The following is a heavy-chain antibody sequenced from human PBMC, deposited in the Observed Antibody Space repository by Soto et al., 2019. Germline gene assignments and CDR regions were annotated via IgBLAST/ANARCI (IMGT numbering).Heavy chain of an antibody. V-gene: IGHV4-34*01. CDR3: ARRKDIVATIKGNRYFYY. CDR1: GGSFSGYY. J-gene: IGHJ4*02. CDR2: INHSGST. D-gene: IGHD5-12*01. Sequence: SETLSLTCAVYGGSFSGYYWSWIRQPPGKGLEWIGEINHSGSTNYNPSLKSRVTISVDTSKNQFSLKLSSVTAADTAVYHCARRKDIVATIKGNRYFYYWGQGTLVTVS.